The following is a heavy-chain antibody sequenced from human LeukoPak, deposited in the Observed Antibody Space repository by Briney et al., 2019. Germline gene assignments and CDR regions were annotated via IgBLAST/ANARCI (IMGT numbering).Heavy chain of an antibody. CDR1: GFTFSNYG. D-gene: IGHD3-9*01. J-gene: IGHJ5*02. V-gene: IGHV3-21*01. CDR2: ISSSSSYI. Sequence: GGSLRLSCAASGFTFSNYGMNWVRQAPGKGLEWVSSISSSSSYIYYADSVKGRFTISRDNAKNSLYLQMNSLRAEDTAVYYCARDLSYDILTPNWFDPWGQGTLVTVSS. CDR3: ARDLSYDILTPNWFDP.